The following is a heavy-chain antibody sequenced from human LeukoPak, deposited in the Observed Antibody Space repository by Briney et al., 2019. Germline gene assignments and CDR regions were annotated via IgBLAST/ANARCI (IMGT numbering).Heavy chain of an antibody. Sequence: KPSETLSLTCTISGGSISSYYWSWIRQPPGKGLEWIGYIYYSGSTNYNPSLKSRVTISVDTSKNQFSLKLSSVTAADTAVYYCASSPITIFGVVISYFDYRGQGTLVTVSS. CDR2: IYYSGST. D-gene: IGHD3-3*01. J-gene: IGHJ4*02. CDR1: GGSISSYY. CDR3: ASSPITIFGVVISYFDY. V-gene: IGHV4-59*01.